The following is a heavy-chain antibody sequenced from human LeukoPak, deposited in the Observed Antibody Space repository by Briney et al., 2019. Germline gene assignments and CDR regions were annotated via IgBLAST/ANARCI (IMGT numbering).Heavy chain of an antibody. CDR3: TRGSIAYYYMDV. J-gene: IGHJ6*03. V-gene: IGHV4-59*01. CDR2: IYYSAST. D-gene: IGHD3-22*01. CDR1: GGSISSYN. Sequence: SETLSLTCTVSGGSISSYNWSWIRHRPGKGWWWIGYIYYSASTNYNPSLKSRVTISVATSKHQFSLKLSSVTAADTAVYYCTRGSIAYYYMDVWGKGTTVTISS.